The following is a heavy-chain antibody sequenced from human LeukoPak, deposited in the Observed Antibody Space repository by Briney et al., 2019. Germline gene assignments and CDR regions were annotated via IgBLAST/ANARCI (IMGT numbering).Heavy chain of an antibody. CDR2: IRYDGSNK. CDR1: GFTFSSYG. Sequence: GGSLRLSCAASGFTFSSYGMHWVRQAPGKGLEWVAFIRYDGSNKYYADSVKGRFTISRDNSKNTLYLQMNSLRAEDTAVYYCARDVRGETYYDFWSGYYPDYYYYMDVWGKGTTVTVSS. J-gene: IGHJ6*03. V-gene: IGHV3-30*02. D-gene: IGHD3-3*01. CDR3: ARDVRGETYYDFWSGYYPDYYYYMDV.